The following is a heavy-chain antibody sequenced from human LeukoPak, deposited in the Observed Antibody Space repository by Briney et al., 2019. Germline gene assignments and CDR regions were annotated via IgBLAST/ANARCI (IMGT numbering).Heavy chain of an antibody. CDR1: GFTLSRYW. D-gene: IGHD2/OR15-2a*01. Sequence: PGGSLRLSCAASGFTLSRYWMSWVRQAPRKGLEWVANIKQDGSEKYYVDSVKGRFTISRDNAKNSLYLEMNSVRAEDTAVYYCARDPLSTYYGMDVWGQGTTVTVSS. J-gene: IGHJ6*02. CDR3: ARDPLSTYYGMDV. CDR2: IKQDGSEK. V-gene: IGHV3-7*03.